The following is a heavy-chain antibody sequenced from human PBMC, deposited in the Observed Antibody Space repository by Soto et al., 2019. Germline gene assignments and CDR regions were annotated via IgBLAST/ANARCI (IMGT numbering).Heavy chain of an antibody. J-gene: IGHJ6*02. Sequence: SGPTLVNPTQTLTLTCTFSAFSLSTGGVGVGWIRQPPGKALEWLALIYWDDDKRYSPSLRSRLTITKDTSKNQVVLTMTNMDPVDTATYYCIQSRCGGDCLQSYASYYYGMDVWGQGTTVTVSS. CDR3: IQSRCGGDCLQSYASYYYGMDV. D-gene: IGHD2-21*02. CDR1: AFSLSTGGVG. CDR2: IYWDDDK. V-gene: IGHV2-5*02.